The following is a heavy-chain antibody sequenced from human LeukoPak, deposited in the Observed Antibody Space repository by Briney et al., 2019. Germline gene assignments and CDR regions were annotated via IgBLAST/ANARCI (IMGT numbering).Heavy chain of an antibody. D-gene: IGHD5-18*01. CDR1: GFTFSSYG. CDR3: AKDGWRIQLLYYFDY. CDR2: ISYDGSNK. V-gene: IGHV3-30*18. Sequence: PGGSLRLSCAASGFTFSSYGMHWVRQAPGKGLEWVAVISYDGSNKYYADSVKGRFTISRDNSKNTLYLQMNSLRAEDTAVYYCAKDGWRIQLLYYFDYWGQGTLVTVSS. J-gene: IGHJ4*02.